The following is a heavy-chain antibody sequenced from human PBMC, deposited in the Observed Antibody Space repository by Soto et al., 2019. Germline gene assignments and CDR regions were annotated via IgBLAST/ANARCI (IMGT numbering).Heavy chain of an antibody. Sequence: SETLSLTCSVSGGFVSSSSYSWGWIRQSPGKGLEWIGTMYSSENTYYNPSLLSRVTIFVDTSKNQFSLKLTSETAADTALYYCARDYFDSSDYATNWFDPWGQGTLVTVSS. J-gene: IGHJ5*02. V-gene: IGHV4-39*01. CDR3: ARDYFDSSDYATNWFDP. CDR2: MYSSENT. D-gene: IGHD3-22*01. CDR1: GGFVSSSSYS.